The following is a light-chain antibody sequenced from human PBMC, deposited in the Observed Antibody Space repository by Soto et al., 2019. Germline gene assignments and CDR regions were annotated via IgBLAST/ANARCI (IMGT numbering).Light chain of an antibody. V-gene: IGKV3-20*01. CDR2: GAS. Sequence: EIVLTQSPGTLSLSPGERATLSCRASQSVSSSYLAWYQQKPGQAPRLLIYGASSRATGIPHRFSGSGSGTDFTLTISRLEPEDFAVYYCQQYGSSPLITCGQGTRLEIK. J-gene: IGKJ5*01. CDR3: QQYGSSPLIT. CDR1: QSVSSSY.